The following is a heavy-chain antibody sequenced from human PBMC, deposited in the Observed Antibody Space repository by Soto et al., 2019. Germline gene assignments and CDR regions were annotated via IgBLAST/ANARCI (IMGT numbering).Heavy chain of an antibody. Sequence: GGSLRLSCVVSGFTFAKYWMHWVRQAPGKGLVWVARIETDGTTQTYADSVEGRFTISRDNAKNTLYLHMNSLRAEDTAVYYCGRQAALWEKVDFRGHGTPVTVSS. D-gene: IGHD3-10*01. CDR3: GRQAALWEKVDF. CDR1: GFTFAKYW. V-gene: IGHV3-74*01. CDR2: IETDGTTQ. J-gene: IGHJ1*01.